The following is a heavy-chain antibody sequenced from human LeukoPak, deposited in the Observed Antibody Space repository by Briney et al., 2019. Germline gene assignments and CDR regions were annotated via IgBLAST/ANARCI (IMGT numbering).Heavy chain of an antibody. CDR2: IIPIFGTA. CDR3: ARHITMIVVAPGY. CDR1: GGTFSSYA. V-gene: IGHV1-69*05. Sequence: SVKVSCKASGGTFSSYAISWVRQAPGQGLEWMGGIIPIFGTANYAQKFQGRVTITTDESTSTAYMELSSLRSDDTAVYYCARHITMIVVAPGYWGQGTLVTVSS. J-gene: IGHJ4*02. D-gene: IGHD3-22*01.